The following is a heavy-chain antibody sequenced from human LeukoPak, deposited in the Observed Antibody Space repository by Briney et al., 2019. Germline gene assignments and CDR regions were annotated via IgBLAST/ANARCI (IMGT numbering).Heavy chain of an antibody. V-gene: IGHV1-8*03. CDR2: MNPNSGNT. CDR1: GYTFTSYD. CDR3: ARDVFRHYYDSSGYYDAFDI. J-gene: IGHJ3*02. D-gene: IGHD3-22*01. Sequence: ASVKVSCKASGYTFTSYDINWVRQATGQGLEWMGWMNPNSGNTGYAQKFQGRVTITADKSTSTAYMELSSLRSEDTAVYYCARDVFRHYYDSSGYYDAFDIWGQGTMVTVSS.